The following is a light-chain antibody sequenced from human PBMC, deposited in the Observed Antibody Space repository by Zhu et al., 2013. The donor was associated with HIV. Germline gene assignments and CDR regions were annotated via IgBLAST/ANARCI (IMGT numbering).Light chain of an antibody. Sequence: IQMTQSPSTLSASIRDTVTITCRASHDVSSYLAWYHQIGAESPRLLVFGASTLQSGVPSRFRGGGSGSQFTLTINNLQPEDVGTYYCQHYNGAPYSFGGGTKV. CDR3: QHYNGAPYS. CDR1: HDVSSY. V-gene: IGKV1-27*01. CDR2: GAS. J-gene: IGKJ4*01.